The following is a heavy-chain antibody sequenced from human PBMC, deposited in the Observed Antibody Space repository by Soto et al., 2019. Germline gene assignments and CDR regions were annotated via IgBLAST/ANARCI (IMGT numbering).Heavy chain of an antibody. CDR3: ARGEGAYGGGDCYFLHGEDEAAFDY. CDR1: GYTFTGYY. D-gene: IGHD2-21*02. CDR2: INPNSGGT. J-gene: IGHJ4*01. Sequence: SVKVSCKASGYTFTGYYMHWVRQAPGQGLEWMGWINPNSGGTNYAQKFQGWVTMTRDTSISTAYMELSRLRSDDTAVYYCARGEGAYGGGDCYFLHGEDEAAFDYWG. V-gene: IGHV1-2*04.